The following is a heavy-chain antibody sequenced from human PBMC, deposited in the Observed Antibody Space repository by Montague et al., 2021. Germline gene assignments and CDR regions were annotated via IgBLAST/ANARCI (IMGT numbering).Heavy chain of an antibody. D-gene: IGHD2-21*01. CDR1: GFTFSNFW. J-gene: IGHJ4*02. CDR2: IVGDGHYK. V-gene: IGHV3-74*01. Sequence: SLRLSCAASGFTFSNFWMHWVRQAPGKGLVWVSRIVGDGHYKNYADSVQGRFTISRDNAENTLYLQMDGLRVGDTAVSYCVRAGDCFNFDYWGQGTLVTVSS. CDR3: VRAGDCFNFDY.